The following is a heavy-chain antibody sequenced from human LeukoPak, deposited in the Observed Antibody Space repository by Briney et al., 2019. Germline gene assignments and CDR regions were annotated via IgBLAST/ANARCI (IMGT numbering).Heavy chain of an antibody. V-gene: IGHV3-30*18. CDR1: GFTFRSYG. D-gene: IGHD4-17*01. CDR3: AKQMTTVTTYAFDI. Sequence: GGSLRLSCAASGFTFRSYGMHWVRQAPGKGLEMVAVISYDGSNKYYADSVKGRFTISRDNCKNTMYLQMNSLRAEDTAVYYCAKQMTTVTTYAFDIWGQGTMVTVSS. CDR2: ISYDGSNK. J-gene: IGHJ3*02.